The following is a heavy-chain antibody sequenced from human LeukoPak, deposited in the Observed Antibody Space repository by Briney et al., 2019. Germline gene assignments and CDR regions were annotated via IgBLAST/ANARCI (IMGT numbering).Heavy chain of an antibody. CDR1: GGSIRSYY. CDR2: IYYSGST. Sequence: SETLSLTCTVSGGSIRSYYWSWLRQPPGKGLEWIGYIYYSGSTNYNPSLKSRVTISVDTSKNQFSLELSSVTAADTAVYYCARALDLYCGGDCYSHYFDYWGQGTLVTVSS. D-gene: IGHD2-21*02. V-gene: IGHV4-59*01. J-gene: IGHJ4*02. CDR3: ARALDLYCGGDCYSHYFDY.